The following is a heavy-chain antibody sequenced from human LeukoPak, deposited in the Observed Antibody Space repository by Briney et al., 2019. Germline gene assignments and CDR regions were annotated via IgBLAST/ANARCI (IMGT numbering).Heavy chain of an antibody. CDR3: ARARGSGSYPFDY. CDR2: ISYDGSNK. V-gene: IGHV3-30*03. D-gene: IGHD3-10*01. Sequence: GGSLRLSCAASGFTFSSYSMNWVRQAPGKGLEWVAVISYDGSNKYYADSVKGRFTISRDNSKNTLYLQMNSLRAEDTAVYYCARARGSGSYPFDYWGQGTLVTVSS. J-gene: IGHJ4*02. CDR1: GFTFSSYS.